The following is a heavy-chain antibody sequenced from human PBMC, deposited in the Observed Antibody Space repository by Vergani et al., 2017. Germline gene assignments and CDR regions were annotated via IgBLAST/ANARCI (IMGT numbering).Heavy chain of an antibody. Sequence: QVQLVQSGAEVKKPGASVKVSCKASGYTFTSYAISWVRQAPGQGLEWMGGIIPIFGTANYAQKFQGRVTITADESTSTAYMELSSLRSEDTAVYYCARAKDYYDSSGYQVSYYYYYMDVWGKGTTVTVSS. CDR1: GYTFTSYA. J-gene: IGHJ6*03. D-gene: IGHD3-22*01. V-gene: IGHV1-69*01. CDR3: ARAKDYYDSSGYQVSYYYYYMDV. CDR2: IIPIFGTA.